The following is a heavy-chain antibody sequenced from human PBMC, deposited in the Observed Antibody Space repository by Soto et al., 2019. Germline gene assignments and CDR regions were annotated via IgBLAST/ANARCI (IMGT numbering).Heavy chain of an antibody. CDR1: GYTFTGYY. D-gene: IGHD2-21*01. V-gene: IGHV1-2*04. Sequence: GASVKVSCKASGYTFTGYYMHWVRQAPGQGLEWMGWINPNSGGTNYAQKFQGWVTMTRDTSISTAYMELSRLRSDDTAVYYCARDPGPSGWCSKRLWLDPWGQGTLDTVSS. CDR3: ARDPGPSGWCSKRLWLDP. J-gene: IGHJ5*02. CDR2: INPNSGGT.